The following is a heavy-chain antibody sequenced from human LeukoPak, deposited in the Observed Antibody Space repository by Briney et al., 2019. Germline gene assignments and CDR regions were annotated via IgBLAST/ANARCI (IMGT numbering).Heavy chain of an antibody. D-gene: IGHD3-10*01. CDR3: AREKGGMLWFGELLYKGDAFDI. CDR1: GGSISSGGYY. CDR2: IYHSGST. J-gene: IGHJ3*02. Sequence: PSQTLSLTCTVSGGSISSGGYYWSWIRQPPGKGLEWIGYIYHSGSTYYNPSLKSRVTISVDTSKNQFSLKLSSVTAADTAVYYCAREKGGMLWFGELLYKGDAFDIWGQGTMVTVSS. V-gene: IGHV4-30-2*01.